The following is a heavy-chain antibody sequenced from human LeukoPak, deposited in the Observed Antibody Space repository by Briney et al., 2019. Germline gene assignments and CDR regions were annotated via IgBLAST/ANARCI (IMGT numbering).Heavy chain of an antibody. CDR3: ARDSLYYYDSSGTNWFDP. Sequence: ASVKVSCKASGYTYTSYDINWVRQAPGQGLEWMGGIIPIFGTANYAQKFQGRVTITADESTSTAYMELSSLRSEDTAVYYCARDSLYYYDSSGTNWFDPWGQGTLVTVSS. J-gene: IGHJ5*02. CDR2: IIPIFGTA. V-gene: IGHV1-69*13. CDR1: GYTYTSYD. D-gene: IGHD3-22*01.